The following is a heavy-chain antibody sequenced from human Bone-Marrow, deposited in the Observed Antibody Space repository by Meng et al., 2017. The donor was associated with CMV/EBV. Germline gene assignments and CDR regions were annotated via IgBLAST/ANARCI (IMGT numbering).Heavy chain of an antibody. CDR1: GFTFSSYA. Sequence: GESLKISCAASGFTFSSYAMSWVRQAPGKGLEWVSAISGSGGSTYYADSVKGRFTISRDNSKNTLYLQMNSLRAEDTAVYYCAKDRGGGYDFWSGYGSAFAIWGQGPMVTGSS. CDR2: ISGSGGST. D-gene: IGHD3-3*01. V-gene: IGHV3-23*01. CDR3: AKDRGGGYDFWSGYGSAFAI. J-gene: IGHJ3*02.